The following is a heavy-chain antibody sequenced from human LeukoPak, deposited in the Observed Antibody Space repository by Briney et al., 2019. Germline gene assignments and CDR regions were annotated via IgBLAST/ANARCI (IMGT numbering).Heavy chain of an antibody. CDR3: AKPSRQWLALLSAFDI. J-gene: IGHJ3*02. V-gene: IGHV3-23*01. D-gene: IGHD6-19*01. Sequence: GGSLRLSCAASGFTFSNYAMSWVRQAPGKGLEWVSSISGSGYNIYYADSVKGRFTISRDNSKNTLYLQMNSLRAEDTAVYYCAKPSRQWLALLSAFDIWGQGTMVTVSS. CDR2: ISGSGYNI. CDR1: GFTFSNYA.